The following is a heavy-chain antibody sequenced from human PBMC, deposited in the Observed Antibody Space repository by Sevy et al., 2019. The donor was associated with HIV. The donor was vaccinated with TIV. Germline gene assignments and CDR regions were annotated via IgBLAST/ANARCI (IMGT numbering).Heavy chain of an antibody. J-gene: IGHJ4*02. D-gene: IGHD3-10*01. CDR1: GFTFSSYW. V-gene: IGHV3-7*01. CDR2: INLDGSET. CDR3: ARLFYGSADY. Sequence: GGYLRLSCAASGFTFSSYWMSWVRQAPGKGLEWLATINLDGSETFYVDSVKGRFTISRHNPRKSVYLQMTSLSAEDTAVYYCARLFYGSADYWGQGTLVIVSS.